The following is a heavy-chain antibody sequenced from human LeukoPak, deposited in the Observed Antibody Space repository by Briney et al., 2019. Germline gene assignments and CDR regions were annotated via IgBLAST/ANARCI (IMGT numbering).Heavy chain of an antibody. CDR3: AKDLYDSSGYDCLFDY. V-gene: IGHV3-23*01. Sequence: SLCPSCAASGVTSSSYAMSWVRQAPGKGREWVSAISGSGGSTAHADSVNGRFTIPWEKSKNTLYLQTNSLRAEDTAVYYCAKDLYDSSGYDCLFDYWGQGTLVTVSS. D-gene: IGHD3-22*01. CDR2: ISGSGGST. CDR1: GVTSSSYA. J-gene: IGHJ4*02.